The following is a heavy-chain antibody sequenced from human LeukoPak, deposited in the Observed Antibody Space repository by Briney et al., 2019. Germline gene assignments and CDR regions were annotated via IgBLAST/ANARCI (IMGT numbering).Heavy chain of an antibody. Sequence: SETLSLTCTVSGASISSHYWSWIRQSAAKGLEWIGRIYADGSTTYNPSLQSRVTMSADTSRNQLSLKLTSVTAADTAVYYCARYYYDSSGYYYKHYWGQGTPVTVSS. J-gene: IGHJ4*02. V-gene: IGHV4-4*07. CDR1: GASISSHY. CDR3: ARYYYDSSGYYYKHY. D-gene: IGHD3-22*01. CDR2: IYADGST.